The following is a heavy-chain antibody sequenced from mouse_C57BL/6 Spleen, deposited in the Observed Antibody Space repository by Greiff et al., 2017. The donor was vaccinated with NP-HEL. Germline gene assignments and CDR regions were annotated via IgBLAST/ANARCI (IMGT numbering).Heavy chain of an antibody. CDR1: GFSLTSYG. CDR2: IWRGGST. D-gene: IGHD2-5*01. Sequence: VQLQESGPGLVQPSQSLSITCTVSGFSLTSYGVHWVRQSPGKGLEWLGVIWRGGSTDYNAAFMSRLSITKDNSKSQVFFKMNSLQADDTAIYYCAKIYSNYDAMDYWGQGTSVTVSS. V-gene: IGHV2-5*01. CDR3: AKIYSNYDAMDY. J-gene: IGHJ4*01.